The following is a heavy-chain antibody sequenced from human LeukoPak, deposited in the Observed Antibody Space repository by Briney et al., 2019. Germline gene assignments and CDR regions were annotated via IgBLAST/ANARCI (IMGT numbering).Heavy chain of an antibody. V-gene: IGHV4-59*01. Sequence: PSETLSLTCTFSGGSISSYYWSWIRQPPGKGLEWIGYIYYSGSTNYNPSLKSRVTISVDTSKNQFSLKLSSVTAADTAVYYCARGRIPGSWFDPWGQGTLVTVSP. CDR1: GGSISSYY. CDR3: ARGRIPGSWFDP. CDR2: IYYSGST. J-gene: IGHJ5*02. D-gene: IGHD7-27*01.